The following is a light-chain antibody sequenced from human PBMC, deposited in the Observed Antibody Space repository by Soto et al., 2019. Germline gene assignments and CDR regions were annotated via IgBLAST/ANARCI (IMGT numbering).Light chain of an antibody. CDR1: QSVDTTF. J-gene: IGKJ1*01. CDR2: GAS. Sequence: EIVLTQSPGSLPLSPGQRATLSCRASQSVDTTFFAWYQKKPGQAPRLLIHGASKRATGIPDRFSGSGSGTDFTLIISRLGAEDFAVYYCQQYMSSVTFGQGTKVEIK. V-gene: IGKV3-20*01. CDR3: QQYMSSVT.